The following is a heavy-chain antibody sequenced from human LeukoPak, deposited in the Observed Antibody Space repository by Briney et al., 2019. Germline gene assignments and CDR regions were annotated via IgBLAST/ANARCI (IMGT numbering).Heavy chain of an antibody. CDR3: ATLGLVVPAATHYYYYGMDV. V-gene: IGHV3-64*01. D-gene: IGHD2-2*01. CDR2: ISSNGGST. Sequence: GGSLRLSCAASGFTFSSYAMHWVRQAPGKGLEYVSAISSNGGSTYYANSVKGRFTISRDNSKNTLYLQMGSLRAEDMAVYYCATLGLVVPAATHYYYYGMDVWGQGTTVTVSS. CDR1: GFTFSSYA. J-gene: IGHJ6*02.